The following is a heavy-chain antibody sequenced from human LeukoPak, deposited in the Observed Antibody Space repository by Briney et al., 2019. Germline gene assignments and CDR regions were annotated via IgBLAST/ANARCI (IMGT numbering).Heavy chain of an antibody. CDR1: VGTFSSYT. V-gene: IGHV1-69*02. CDR2: IIPILGIA. Sequence: ASVKVSCKASVGTFSSYTISGVRQAPGQGREWMGRIIPILGIANYAQKSQGRVPITTDKSTSTAYPELISRRYTETAVYYWGGGYYYYNYMDVWGKGTTVTVSS. CDR3: GGGYYYYNYMDV. J-gene: IGHJ6*03.